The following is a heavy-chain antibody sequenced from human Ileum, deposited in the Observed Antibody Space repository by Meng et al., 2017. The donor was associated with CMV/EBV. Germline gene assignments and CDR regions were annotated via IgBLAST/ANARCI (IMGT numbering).Heavy chain of an antibody. CDR1: GYTFTSYW. V-gene: IGHV1-2*06. J-gene: IGHJ4*02. Sequence: SVNLSSKASGYTFTSYWMHWVRQAPGQGLEWMGRIKPSTGDTNYAQNFQGRVTVTRDTSISTVYMEVNSLTSDDTAVYYCTREGFDYWGQGALVTVSS. CDR3: TREGFDY. CDR2: IKPSTGDT.